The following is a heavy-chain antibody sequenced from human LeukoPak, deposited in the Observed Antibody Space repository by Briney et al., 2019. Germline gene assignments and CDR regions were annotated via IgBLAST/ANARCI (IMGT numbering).Heavy chain of an antibody. J-gene: IGHJ4*02. CDR2: INAGNGNT. CDR1: GYTFTSYG. D-gene: IGHD3-10*01. CDR3: ARDLEGDYYYYYFDY. Sequence: GASVKVSCKAPGYTFTSYGISWVRQAPGQGLEWMGWINAGNGNTKYSQKFQGRVTITRDTSASTAYMELSSLRSEDTAVYYCARDLEGDYYYYYFDYWGQGTLVTVSS. V-gene: IGHV1-3*01.